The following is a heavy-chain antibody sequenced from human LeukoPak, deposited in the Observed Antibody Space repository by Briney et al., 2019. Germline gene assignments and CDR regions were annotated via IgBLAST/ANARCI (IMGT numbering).Heavy chain of an antibody. CDR1: VFPFSSYR. V-gene: IGHV3-21*01. Sequence: PGVSLRLSCTLSVFPFSSYRVNGPPRARGRGREGLSPISISRSYIYSAESVKSRFTISRDNAKNSLYLQMNSVRAEETAVYYCARALSIAAQYYFDYWGQGTLVTVSS. CDR2: ISISRSYI. CDR3: ARALSIAAQYYFDY. J-gene: IGHJ4*02. D-gene: IGHD6-6*01.